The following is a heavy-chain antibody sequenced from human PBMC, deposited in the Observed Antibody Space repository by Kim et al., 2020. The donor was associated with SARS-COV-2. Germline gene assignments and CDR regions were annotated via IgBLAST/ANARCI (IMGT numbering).Heavy chain of an antibody. CDR3: ARGSRGYYYGSGSYYYYFDY. CDR1: GGSFSCYY. J-gene: IGHJ4*02. CDR2: INHSGST. Sequence: SETLSLTCAVYGGSFSCYYWSWIRQPPGKGLEWIGEINHSGSTNYNPSLKSRVTISVDTSKNQFSLKLSSVTAADTAVYYCARGSRGYYYGSGSYYYYFDYWGQGTLVTVSS. V-gene: IGHV4-34*01. D-gene: IGHD3-10*01.